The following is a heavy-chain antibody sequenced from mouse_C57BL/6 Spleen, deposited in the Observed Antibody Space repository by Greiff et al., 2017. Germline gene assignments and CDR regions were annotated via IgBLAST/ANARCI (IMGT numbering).Heavy chain of an antibody. D-gene: IGHD2-3*01. V-gene: IGHV1-52*01. Sequence: VQLQQPGAELVRPGSSVKLSCKASGYTFTSYWMHWVKQRPIQGLEWIGNIDPSDSETHYNQKFKDKATLTVDKSSSTAYMQLSSLTSEDSAVYDCARRGMIWYFDVWGTGTTVTVSS. CDR3: ARRGMIWYFDV. J-gene: IGHJ1*03. CDR2: IDPSDSET. CDR1: GYTFTSYW.